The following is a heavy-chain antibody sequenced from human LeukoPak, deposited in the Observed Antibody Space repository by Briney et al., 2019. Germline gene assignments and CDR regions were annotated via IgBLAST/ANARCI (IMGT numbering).Heavy chain of an antibody. D-gene: IGHD1-26*01. J-gene: IGHJ4*02. CDR3: SRDATSGSYHYFDY. V-gene: IGHV3-11*05. CDR1: GFTFSDYY. CDR2: ISSIGYT. Sequence: GGSLRLSCAASGFTFSDYYMSWIRQAPGKGLEWVSYISSIGYTNYADSVKGRFTISRDNAKNSLYLQMNSLRAEDTAVYYCSRDATSGSYHYFDYWGQGTLVTVSS.